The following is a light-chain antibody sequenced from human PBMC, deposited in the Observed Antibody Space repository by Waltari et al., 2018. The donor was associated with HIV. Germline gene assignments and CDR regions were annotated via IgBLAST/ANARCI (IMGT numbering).Light chain of an antibody. J-gene: IGLJ2*01. CDR3: AAWDDTLTVV. CDR2: RNN. CDR1: SSNIGTNY. V-gene: IGLV1-47*01. Sequence: QSVLTQPPSASGTPGQSVTISCSGTSSNIGTNYVHWYQQFPGTAPKLLIYRNNKRPSGVPDRFSGSKSGTSASLAISGLRSDDEADYYCAAWDDTLTVVFGGGTKLTVL.